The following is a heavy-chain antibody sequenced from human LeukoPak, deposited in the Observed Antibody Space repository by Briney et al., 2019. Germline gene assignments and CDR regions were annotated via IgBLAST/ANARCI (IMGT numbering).Heavy chain of an antibody. V-gene: IGHV4-39*01. CDR2: IYYTGST. D-gene: IGHD3-3*01. CDR3: ARTKYTIFAVVNL. Sequence: PSETLSLTCAVSGGSISSATYYWGWIRQPPGKGLEWIGSIYYTGSTYYNPSLKSRVTISVDTSKNQFSLKLSSATATDTAVYYCARTKYTIFAVVNLWGQGTLVTVSS. CDR1: GGSISSATYY. J-gene: IGHJ4*02.